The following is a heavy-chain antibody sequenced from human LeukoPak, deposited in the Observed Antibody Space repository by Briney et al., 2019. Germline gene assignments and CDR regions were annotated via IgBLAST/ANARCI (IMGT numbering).Heavy chain of an antibody. V-gene: IGHV4-38-2*02. J-gene: IGHJ4*02. Sequence: SETLSLTCIVSGYSISSGYYWGWIRQPPGKGLEWIGSIYHSGSTYYNPSLKSRVTISVDTSKNQLSLKLSSVTAADTAVYYCARVQEYYYDSSGFRLDWGQGTQVTVSS. CDR3: ARVQEYYYDSSGFRLD. CDR1: GYSISSGYY. CDR2: IYHSGST. D-gene: IGHD3-22*01.